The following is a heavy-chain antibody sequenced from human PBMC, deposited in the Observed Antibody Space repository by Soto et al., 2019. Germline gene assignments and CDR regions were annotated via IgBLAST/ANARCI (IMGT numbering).Heavy chain of an antibody. Sequence: QVQLVQSGAEVKKPGSSVKVSCKVSGGPFSDYAVSWVRQAPGQGLEWMGGIIPMFGTANYAQKFQGRVTITAYECTTTAYMGLSSLRSEDTAVYHCARDLDYYGSGNYYNRIDYWGQGTLVTVSS. CDR1: GGPFSDYA. D-gene: IGHD3-10*01. V-gene: IGHV1-69*01. CDR2: IIPMFGTA. J-gene: IGHJ4*02. CDR3: ARDLDYYGSGNYYNRIDY.